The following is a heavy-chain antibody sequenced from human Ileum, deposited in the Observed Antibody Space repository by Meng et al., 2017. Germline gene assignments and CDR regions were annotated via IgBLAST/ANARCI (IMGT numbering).Heavy chain of an antibody. CDR2: ISYDGSNK. CDR1: GFTFSSYA. V-gene: IGHV3-30*04. D-gene: IGHD3-10*01. CDR3: ARDYYGSGSSSTGAYFDS. J-gene: IGHJ4*02. Sequence: GESLKISCTASGFTFSSYAMHWVRQAPGKGLEWVADISYDGSNKYYADSVKGRFTISRDDSKNTLYLHMNSLGAEDTSVYYCARDYYGSGSSSTGAYFDSWGQGTLVTVSS.